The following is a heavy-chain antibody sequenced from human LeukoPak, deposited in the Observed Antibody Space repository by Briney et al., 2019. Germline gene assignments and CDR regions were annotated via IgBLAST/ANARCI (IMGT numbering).Heavy chain of an antibody. CDR2: IGAYNGNT. V-gene: IGHV1-18*04. CDR1: GYTFTSYG. CDR3: ARDYFEGFGELFAHDAFDI. Sequence: ASVKVSCKASGYTFTSYGISWVGQAPGQGLEWMGWIGAYNGNTNYAQKLQGRVTMTTDTSTSTAYMELRSLRSDDTAVYYCARDYFEGFGELFAHDAFDIWGQGTMVTVSS. J-gene: IGHJ3*02. D-gene: IGHD3-10*01.